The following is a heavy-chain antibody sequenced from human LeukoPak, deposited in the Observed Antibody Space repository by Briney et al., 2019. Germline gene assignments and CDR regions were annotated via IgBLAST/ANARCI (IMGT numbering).Heavy chain of an antibody. D-gene: IGHD3-10*01. CDR1: GFTFSGSA. J-gene: IGHJ4*02. CDR2: IRSTANGYAT. V-gene: IGHV3-73*01. Sequence: PGGSLRLSCAASGFTFSGSALHWVRQASGKGLEWVGRIRSTANGYATAYAASVKGRFTISRDDSKNTAYLQMNSLKTEDTAVYYCTRELWFGETYETLYDYWGQGTLVTVSS. CDR3: TRELWFGETYETLYDY.